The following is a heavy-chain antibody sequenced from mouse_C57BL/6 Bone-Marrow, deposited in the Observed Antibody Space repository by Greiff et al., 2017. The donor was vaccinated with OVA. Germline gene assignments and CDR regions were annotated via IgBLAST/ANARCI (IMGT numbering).Heavy chain of an antibody. V-gene: IGHV3-1*01. CDR2: ISYSGST. D-gene: IGHD2-3*01. CDR3: ARNDGYFYFDY. J-gene: IGHJ2*01. Sequence: EVMLVESGPGMVKPSQSLSLTCTVTGYSITSGYDWHWIRHFPGNKLEWMGYISYSGSTNYNPSLKSRISITHDTSKNHFFLKLNSVTTEDTATYYCARNDGYFYFDYWGQGTTLTVSS. CDR1: GYSITSGYD.